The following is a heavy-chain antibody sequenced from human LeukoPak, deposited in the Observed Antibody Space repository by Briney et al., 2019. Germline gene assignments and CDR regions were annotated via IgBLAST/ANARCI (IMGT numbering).Heavy chain of an antibody. CDR1: GYSFAIYW. Sequence: GEPLKISCKGSGYSFAIYWIGWVRLMPGKGLEWIGMIYPGDSDTTYSPSFQGQVTISVDKSISTAYLQWSSLKASDTAIYYCARQQGNYGGNLGYWGQGTLVTVSS. CDR3: ARQQGNYGGNLGY. D-gene: IGHD4-23*01. J-gene: IGHJ4*02. CDR2: IYPGDSDT. V-gene: IGHV5-51*01.